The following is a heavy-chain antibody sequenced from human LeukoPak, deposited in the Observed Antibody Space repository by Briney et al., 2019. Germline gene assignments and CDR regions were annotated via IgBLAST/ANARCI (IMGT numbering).Heavy chain of an antibody. CDR1: GYSFTSYW. CDR2: IYPGGSDT. Sequence: GESLKISCKGSGYSFTSYWIGWVRQMPGKGLEWMGIIYPGGSDTSYSPSFQGQVTISADRSISTAYPQWSSLKASDTAMYYCARPRIAAAGNVYYMDVWGKGTTVTVSS. J-gene: IGHJ6*03. CDR3: ARPRIAAAGNVYYMDV. V-gene: IGHV5-51*01. D-gene: IGHD6-13*01.